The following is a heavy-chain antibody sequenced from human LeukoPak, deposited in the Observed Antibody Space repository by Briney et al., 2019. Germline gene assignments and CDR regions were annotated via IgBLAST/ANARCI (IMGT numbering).Heavy chain of an antibody. CDR2: IYYSGST. V-gene: IGHV4-39*07. D-gene: IGHD7-27*01. CDR3: ARVPNWGNWFDP. Sequence: SETLSLTCTVSGGSISSSSYYWGWIRQPPGKGLEWIGSIYYSGSTYYNPSLKSRVAISVDTSKNQFSLKLSSVTAADTAVYYCARVPNWGNWFDPWGQGTLVTVSS. J-gene: IGHJ5*02. CDR1: GGSISSSSYY.